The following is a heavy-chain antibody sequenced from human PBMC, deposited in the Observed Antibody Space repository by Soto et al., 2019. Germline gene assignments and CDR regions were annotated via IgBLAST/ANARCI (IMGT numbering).Heavy chain of an antibody. CDR3: EKCLVSRHPPRYVDF. J-gene: IGHJ4*02. Sequence: ASVKVACKASGYTFTDYGIHWMRQAPGQGPEWMGWLNPNSGVTTFAQSFQGRVAMTWDTSISTAYMELYSLTSDDTALYYCEKCLVSRHPPRYVDFCGQGTLVTVSS. D-gene: IGHD2-21*01. CDR2: LNPNSGVT. V-gene: IGHV1-2*02. CDR1: GYTFTDYG.